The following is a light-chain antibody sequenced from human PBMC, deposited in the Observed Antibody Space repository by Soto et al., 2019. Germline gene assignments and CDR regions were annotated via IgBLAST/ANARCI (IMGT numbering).Light chain of an antibody. CDR1: SSDVGRYDY. CDR2: EVT. J-gene: IGLJ2*01. V-gene: IGLV2-14*01. Sequence: QSVLTQPASVSGSPGQSITISCTGTSSDVGRYDYVSWYQQHPAKAPKLMIYEVTNRPSGVSNRFSGSKSGNTASLTISGLQAEDEADYYCNSYTSSSTLVFGGGTKVTVL. CDR3: NSYTSSSTLV.